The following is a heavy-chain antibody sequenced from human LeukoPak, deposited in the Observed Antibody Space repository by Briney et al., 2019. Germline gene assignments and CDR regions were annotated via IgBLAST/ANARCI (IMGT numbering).Heavy chain of an antibody. V-gene: IGHV1-18*01. CDR2: ISTYTGNT. CDR3: ARRTGYNYYYTDV. Sequence: ASVKVSCKASGYIFTQYGISWVRQAPGQGLEWMASISTYTGNTNYAQNFQGRVTMTTDTSTSTAYMELRSLRSDDTAVYYCARRTGYNYYYTDVWGQGTTVTVSS. CDR1: GYIFTQYG. D-gene: IGHD3/OR15-3a*01. J-gene: IGHJ6*03.